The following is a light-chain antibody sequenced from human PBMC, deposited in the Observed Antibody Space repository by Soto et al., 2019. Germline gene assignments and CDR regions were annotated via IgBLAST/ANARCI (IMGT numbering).Light chain of an antibody. CDR1: QSISSY. CDR2: AAS. CDR3: QHSYSTRT. J-gene: IGKJ1*01. Sequence: DIQMTQSPSSLSASVGDRVTITCRATQSISSYLNWYQQKPWKAPKLLIYAASSLQSGVPSRFSGSGSGTDFTLTISSLQPEDFATYYCQHSYSTRTFGKGTKVEIK. V-gene: IGKV1-39*01.